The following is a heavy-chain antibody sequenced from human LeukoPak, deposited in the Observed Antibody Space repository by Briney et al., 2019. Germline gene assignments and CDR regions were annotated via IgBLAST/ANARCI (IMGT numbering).Heavy chain of an antibody. CDR3: ARGRTDYYDSSGYYYVDY. V-gene: IGHV4-59*01. D-gene: IGHD3-22*01. J-gene: IGHJ4*02. CDR1: GGSISSYY. CDR2: IYYSGST. Sequence: KTSETLSLTCTVSGGSISSYYWSWIQQPPGKGLEWIGYIYYSGSTNYNPSLKSRVTISVDTSKNQFSLKLSSVTAADTAVYYCARGRTDYYDSSGYYYVDYWGQGTLVTVSS.